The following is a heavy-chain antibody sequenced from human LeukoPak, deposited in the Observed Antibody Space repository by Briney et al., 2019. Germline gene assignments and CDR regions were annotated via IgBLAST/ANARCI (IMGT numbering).Heavy chain of an antibody. CDR3: ARGPYSSSWYRNWFDP. D-gene: IGHD6-13*01. Sequence: SVKISCKASGGTFSSYAISWVRQAPGQGLEWMGGIIPIFGTANYAQKFQGRVTITADESTSTAYMELSSLRSEDTAVYYCARGPYSSSWYRNWFDPWGQGTLVTVSS. CDR2: IIPIFGTA. CDR1: GGTFSSYA. V-gene: IGHV1-69*13. J-gene: IGHJ5*02.